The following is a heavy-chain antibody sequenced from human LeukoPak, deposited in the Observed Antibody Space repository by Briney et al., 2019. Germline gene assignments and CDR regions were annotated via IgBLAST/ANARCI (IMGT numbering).Heavy chain of an antibody. V-gene: IGHV3-23*01. CDR2: ISGSGGST. CDR3: AKDKNKYSSSPILGY. J-gene: IGHJ4*02. Sequence: GGSLRLSCAASGFTFSSYAMSWVRQAPGKGLEWVSAISGSGGSTYYADSVKGRFTISRDNSKNTLYLQMNSLRAEDTAVYYCAKDKNKYSSSPILGYWGQGALVTVSS. CDR1: GFTFSSYA. D-gene: IGHD6-6*01.